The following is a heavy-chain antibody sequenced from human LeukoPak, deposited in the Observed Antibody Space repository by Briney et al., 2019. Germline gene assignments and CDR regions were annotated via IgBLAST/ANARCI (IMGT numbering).Heavy chain of an antibody. CDR3: ARALFSSYRGYYYMDV. CDR2: INHSGST. CDR1: GGSFSGYY. V-gene: IGHV4-34*01. J-gene: IGHJ6*03. Sequence: SETLSLTCAVYGGSFSGYYWSWIHQPPGKGLEWIGEINHSGSTNYNPSLKSRVTISVDTSKNQFSLKLSSVTAADTAVYYCARALFSSYRGYYYMDVWGKGTTVTVSS. D-gene: IGHD3-9*01.